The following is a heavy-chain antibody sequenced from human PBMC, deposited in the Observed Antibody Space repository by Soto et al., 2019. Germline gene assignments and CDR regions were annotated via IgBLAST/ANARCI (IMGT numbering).Heavy chain of an antibody. CDR1: GFSFSTYG. Sequence: QVQLVQSGTEVKTPGASVKVSCKASGFSFSTYGFSWVRQAPGQGLEWMGWISGYNGNTKYAQKFQGRVSVTTDTSTSTAYMELRSLRSDDTAVYYCARDYCGGDCYTQSFHYWGQGTLVTVSS. V-gene: IGHV1-18*01. D-gene: IGHD2-21*02. J-gene: IGHJ4*02. CDR3: ARDYCGGDCYTQSFHY. CDR2: ISGYNGNT.